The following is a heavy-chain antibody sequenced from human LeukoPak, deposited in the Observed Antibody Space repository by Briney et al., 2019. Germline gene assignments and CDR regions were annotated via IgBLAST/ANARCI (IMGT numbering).Heavy chain of an antibody. V-gene: IGHV4-4*02. CDR1: GGSISSSDW. CDR2: IYYSGST. CDR3: ARVSGSYFDY. J-gene: IGHJ4*02. D-gene: IGHD1-26*01. Sequence: SETLSLTCAVSGGSISSSDWWSWVRQPPGKGLEWLGQIYYSGSTNYNPSLKSRVTISVDKSKNQFSLTLRSVTAPDTAVYYCARVSGSYFDYWGQGTLVTVSS.